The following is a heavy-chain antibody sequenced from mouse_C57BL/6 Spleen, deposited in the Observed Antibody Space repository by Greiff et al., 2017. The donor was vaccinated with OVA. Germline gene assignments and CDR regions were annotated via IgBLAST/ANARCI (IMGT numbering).Heavy chain of an antibody. CDR1: GYTFTSYW. CDR2: INPSNGGT. CDR3: ARVNYGSSYVWYFDV. V-gene: IGHV1-53*01. J-gene: IGHJ1*03. D-gene: IGHD1-1*01. Sequence: VQLQQPGAELVKPGASVKMSCKASGYTFTSYWITWVKQRPGQGLEWIGNINPSNGGTNYNEKFKSKATLTVDKSSSTAYMQLSSLTSEDSAVYYCARVNYGSSYVWYFDVWGTGTTVTVSA.